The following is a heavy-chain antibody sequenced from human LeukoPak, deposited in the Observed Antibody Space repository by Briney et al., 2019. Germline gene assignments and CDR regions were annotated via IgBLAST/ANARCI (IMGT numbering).Heavy chain of an antibody. CDR3: ARPTERFDSVTTFFDY. CDR1: GYTSTSYF. Sequence: ASVNVSCKASGYTSTSYFMHWVRQAPGQGLEWMGIINPSGGTTSYAQKFQGRVTMTRDTSTSTVYMELSSLRPEDTAVYYCARPTERFDSVTTFFDYWGQGTLVTVSS. J-gene: IGHJ4*02. CDR2: INPSGGTT. V-gene: IGHV1-46*01. D-gene: IGHD4-11*01.